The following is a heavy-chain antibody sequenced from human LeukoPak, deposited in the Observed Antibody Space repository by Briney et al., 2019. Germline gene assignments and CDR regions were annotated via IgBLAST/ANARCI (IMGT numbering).Heavy chain of an antibody. CDR1: GYTFISYA. D-gene: IGHD6-13*01. J-gene: IGHJ4*02. CDR3: ARLSAAAGSPFDY. Sequence: ASVKVSCKASGYTFISYAITWVRQAPGQGLEWMGWISPYNGNKKYAQSLQGRVTMTTDTSTSAAYMELRSLRSDDTAVYYCARLSAAAGSPFDYWGQGTLVTVSS. V-gene: IGHV1-18*01. CDR2: ISPYNGNK.